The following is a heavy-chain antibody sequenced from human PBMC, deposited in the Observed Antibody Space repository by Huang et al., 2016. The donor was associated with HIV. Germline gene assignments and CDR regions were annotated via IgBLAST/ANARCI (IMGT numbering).Heavy chain of an antibody. CDR1: GYTFTDYF. Sequence: QVQLVQSGAEVKKPGASVKVSCRTSGYTFTDYFVHWVRQAPGQGLQGMGSINPSSGGTNYAQKFQGRVTMNRETSIRTVYMELNRLRSDDTALYYCARTPYSGSHPDYWGQGTLVTVSS. J-gene: IGHJ4*02. D-gene: IGHD2-15*01. V-gene: IGHV1-2*02. CDR2: INPSSGGT. CDR3: ARTPYSGSHPDY.